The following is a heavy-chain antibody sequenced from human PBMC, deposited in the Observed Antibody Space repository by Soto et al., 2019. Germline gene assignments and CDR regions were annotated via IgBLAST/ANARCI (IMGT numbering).Heavy chain of an antibody. D-gene: IGHD2-8*01. Sequence: ASVKVSCKASGYTFTSYDINWVRQATGQGLGWMGWMNPNSGNTGYAQKFQGRVTMTRNTSISTAYMELSSLRSEDTAVYYCSIQNMALLPYCTNGVCSNAFDIWGQGTMVTVSS. CDR2: MNPNSGNT. V-gene: IGHV1-8*01. CDR1: GYTFTSYD. CDR3: SIQNMALLPYCTNGVCSNAFDI. J-gene: IGHJ3*02.